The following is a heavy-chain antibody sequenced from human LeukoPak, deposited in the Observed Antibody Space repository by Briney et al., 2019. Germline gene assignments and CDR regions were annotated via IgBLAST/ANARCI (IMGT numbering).Heavy chain of an antibody. Sequence: PSQTLSLTCTVSGGTISSGSYYWSWIRQPAGKGLEWIGRIYTSGSTYYNPSLKSRDTISVDTSKNQFSLKLSSVTAADTAVYYCARQEWLARADAFDIWGQGTMVTVSS. CDR3: ARQEWLARADAFDI. D-gene: IGHD6-19*01. V-gene: IGHV4-61*02. CDR2: IYTSGST. CDR1: GGTISSGSYY. J-gene: IGHJ3*02.